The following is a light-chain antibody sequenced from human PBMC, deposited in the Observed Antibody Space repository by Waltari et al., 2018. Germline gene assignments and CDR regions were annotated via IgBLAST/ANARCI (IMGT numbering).Light chain of an antibody. CDR2: KAS. CDR1: DNVYSY. J-gene: IGKJ4*01. Sequence: DIQLTQSPSSLSTSVGDRVTITCRASDNVYSYLNWYQQKPGKAPKLLIYKASTLQTGVPSRFSGSGSGTDYTFTISSLQSEDVATYYCQHGYGTPLTFGGGTKVEIE. CDR3: QHGYGTPLT. V-gene: IGKV1-39*01.